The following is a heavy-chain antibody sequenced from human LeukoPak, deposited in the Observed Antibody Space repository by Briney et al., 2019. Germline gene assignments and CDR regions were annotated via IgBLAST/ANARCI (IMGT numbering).Heavy chain of an antibody. CDR2: TYYRSKWFS. CDR3: ARARYCRGGSCYYGLDV. CDR1: GDSVSSNSAT. D-gene: IGHD2-15*01. Sequence: SQTLSLTCAISGDSVSSNSATWNWLRQSPSRGLEWLGRTYYRSKWFSDYALAVKSRITINPDTPKNQFSLQLNSVTSEDTAVYYCARARYCRGGSCYYGLDVWGQGTTVAVSS. V-gene: IGHV6-1*01. J-gene: IGHJ6*02.